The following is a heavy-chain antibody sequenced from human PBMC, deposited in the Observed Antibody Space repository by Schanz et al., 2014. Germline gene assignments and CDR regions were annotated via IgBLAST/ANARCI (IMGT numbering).Heavy chain of an antibody. CDR1: GFTFSTYA. J-gene: IGHJ4*02. CDR2: ISGTTTYT. D-gene: IGHD3-9*01. CDR3: AKQIHYDILTVTRN. V-gene: IGHV3-23*01. Sequence: EVQLLDSGGGLVQPGGSLRLSCAASGFTFSTYAMSWVRQAPGKGLEWVSYISGTTTYTNYADSVEGRFTISRDNSKNTLYLQMNSLRAEDTAVYYCAKQIHYDILTVTRNWGQGTLVTVSS.